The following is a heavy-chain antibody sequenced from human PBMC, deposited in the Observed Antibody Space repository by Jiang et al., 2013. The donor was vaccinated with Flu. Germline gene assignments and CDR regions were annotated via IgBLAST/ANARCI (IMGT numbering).Heavy chain of an antibody. V-gene: IGHV4-39*01. CDR2: IYYSGST. J-gene: IGHJ4*02. CDR3: ARTLRTIVVVPAAVDY. Sequence: GSGLVKPSETLSLTCTVSGGSISSSSYYWGWIRQPPGKGLEWIGSIYYSGSTYYNPSLKSRVTISVDTSKNQFSLKLSSVTAADTAVYYCARTLRTIVVVPAAVDYWGQGTLVTVSS. CDR1: GGSISSSSYY. D-gene: IGHD2-2*01.